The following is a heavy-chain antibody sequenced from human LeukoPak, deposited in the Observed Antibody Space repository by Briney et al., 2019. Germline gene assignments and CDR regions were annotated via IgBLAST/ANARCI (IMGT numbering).Heavy chain of an antibody. CDR3: ARGYCSGGSCYPTDKAFDI. CDR1: GYTFTSYY. CDR2: ISYDGSNK. D-gene: IGHD2-15*01. V-gene: IGHV3-30-3*01. Sequence: SCKASGYTFTSYYMHWVRQAPGKGLEWVAVISYDGSNKYYADSVKGRFTISRDNSKNTLYLQMNSLRAEDTAVYYCARGYCSGGSCYPTDKAFDIWGQGTMVTVSS. J-gene: IGHJ3*02.